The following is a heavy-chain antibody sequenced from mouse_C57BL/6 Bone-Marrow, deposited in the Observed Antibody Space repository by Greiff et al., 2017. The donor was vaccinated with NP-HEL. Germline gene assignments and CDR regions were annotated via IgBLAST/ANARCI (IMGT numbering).Heavy chain of an antibody. CDR2: IRSKSNNYAT. Sequence: EVKLVESGGGLVQPKGSLKLSCAASGFSFNTYAMNWVRQAPGKGLEWVARIRSKSNNYATYYADSVKDRFTISRDDSESMLYLQMNNLKTEDTAMYYCVRDYGSSYGWYFDVWGTGTTVTVSS. CDR1: GFSFNTYA. J-gene: IGHJ1*03. D-gene: IGHD1-1*01. V-gene: IGHV10-1*01. CDR3: VRDYGSSYGWYFDV.